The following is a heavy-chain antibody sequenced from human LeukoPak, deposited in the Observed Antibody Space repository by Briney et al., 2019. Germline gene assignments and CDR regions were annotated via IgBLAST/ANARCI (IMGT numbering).Heavy chain of an antibody. CDR1: DGSISSYH. CDR3: ARGLKYSGTYGWFDP. Sequence: PSETLSLTCTVSDGSISSYHWSWIRQSAGKGLEWIGRIYSSGSTNYNPSLKSRVIMSVDTSKNQFSLKLSSVTAADTAVYYCARGLKYSGTYGWFDPWGQGTPVTVSS. D-gene: IGHD1-26*01. V-gene: IGHV4-4*07. J-gene: IGHJ5*02. CDR2: IYSSGST.